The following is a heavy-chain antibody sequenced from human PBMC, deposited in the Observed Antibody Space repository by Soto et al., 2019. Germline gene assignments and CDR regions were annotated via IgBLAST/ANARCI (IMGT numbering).Heavy chain of an antibody. V-gene: IGHV4-31*03. CDR1: GGSISSGGYY. D-gene: IGHD2-15*01. CDR3: DI. Sequence: QVQLQESGPGLMKPSQTLSLTCTVSGGSISSGGYYWSWIRQHPGKGLEWIGYIYYSGSTYYNPSLKSRVTISVDTSTAADTAVYYCARDHDSQDAFDIWGQGTMVTVSS. J-gene: IGHJ3*02. CDR2: IYYSGST.